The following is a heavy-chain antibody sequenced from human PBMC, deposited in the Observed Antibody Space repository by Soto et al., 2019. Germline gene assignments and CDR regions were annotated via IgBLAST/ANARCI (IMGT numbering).Heavy chain of an antibody. CDR2: INHSGST. V-gene: IGHV4-34*01. Sequence: SETLSLTCAVYGGSFSGYYWSWIRQPPGKGLEWIGEINHSGSTNYNPSLKSRVTISVDTSKNQFSLKLSSVTAADTAVYYCARGQIPITIFGVDPQAWFDPWGQGTLVTVSS. CDR1: GGSFSGYY. D-gene: IGHD3-3*01. CDR3: ARGQIPITIFGVDPQAWFDP. J-gene: IGHJ5*02.